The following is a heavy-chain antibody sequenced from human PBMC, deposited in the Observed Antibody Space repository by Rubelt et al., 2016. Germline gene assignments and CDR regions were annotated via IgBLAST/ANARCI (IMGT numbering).Heavy chain of an antibody. V-gene: IGHV3-7*01. J-gene: IGHJ4*02. D-gene: IGHD4-17*01. CDR2: INQHGSEK. Sequence: EVQLVESGGGLVQPGESLSLSCSASGFTFSTYWMTWVRQAPGKGLEWVANINQHGSEKYYVDSVKGRFTISRDDAKNSLYLQRNSLRAEDTAMYYCAKVRDSGDYKRLPDKYYFDYWGQGTLVTVSS. CDR1: GFTFSTYW. CDR3: AKVRDSGDYKRLPDKYYFDY.